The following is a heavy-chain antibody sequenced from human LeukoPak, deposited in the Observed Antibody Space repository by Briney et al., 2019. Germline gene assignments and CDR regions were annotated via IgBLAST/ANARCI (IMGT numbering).Heavy chain of an antibody. CDR1: GFTFSSYA. V-gene: IGHV3-23*01. D-gene: IGHD6-13*01. CDR2: ISGSGGST. CDR3: AKCGFAPPSIAAADAPYYYYYMDV. Sequence: GGFLRFSCAASGFTFSSYAMSWVRQAPGKGLEWVSAISGSGGSTYYADSVKGRFTISRDNSKNTLYLQMNSLRAEDTAVYYCAKCGFAPPSIAAADAPYYYYYMDVWGKGTTVTVSS. J-gene: IGHJ6*03.